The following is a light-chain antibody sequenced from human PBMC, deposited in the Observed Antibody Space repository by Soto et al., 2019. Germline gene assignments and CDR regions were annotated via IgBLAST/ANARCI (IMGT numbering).Light chain of an antibody. CDR1: QSISTW. Sequence: DIQMTQSPSTLSASVGDRVTITCRASQSISTWLAWYQQKPGKAPKLLIYDASSLESGVPSRFSGSGSGAEFTLTISSLQSEDFAVYFCLQYNYWPPYTFGQGTKVDIK. CDR3: LQYNYWPPYT. CDR2: DAS. J-gene: IGKJ2*01. V-gene: IGKV1-5*01.